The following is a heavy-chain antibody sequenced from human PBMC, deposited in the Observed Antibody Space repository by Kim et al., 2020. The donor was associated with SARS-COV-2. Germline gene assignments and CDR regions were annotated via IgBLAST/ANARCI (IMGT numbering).Heavy chain of an antibody. Sequence: GGSLRLSCAASGFTFSSYAMNWVRQAPGKGLEWVSGISGSGGSTYYADSVKGRFTISRDNSKNTLYLQMNSLRAEDSAVYYCAKDIFVVVVAATPVGGVAFDIWGQGTMVTVSS. D-gene: IGHD2-15*01. V-gene: IGHV3-23*01. CDR3: AKDIFVVVVAATPVGGVAFDI. J-gene: IGHJ3*02. CDR2: ISGSGGST. CDR1: GFTFSSYA.